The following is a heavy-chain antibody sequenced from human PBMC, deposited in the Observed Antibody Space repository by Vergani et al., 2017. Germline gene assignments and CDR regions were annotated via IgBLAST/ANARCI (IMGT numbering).Heavy chain of an antibody. D-gene: IGHD2-2*01. Sequence: QVQLVQSGAEVKKPGASVKVSCKASGYTFTSYGISWVRQAPGQGLEWMGWISAYNGNTNYAQKLQGRVTMTTDKSTSTSYMELRSLRSDDTAVYYCAREGYCSGTSCLSRDYYYYSGMDVWGQGTTVTVSS. CDR1: GYTFTSYG. CDR3: AREGYCSGTSCLSRDYYYYSGMDV. CDR2: ISAYNGNT. J-gene: IGHJ6*02. V-gene: IGHV1-18*01.